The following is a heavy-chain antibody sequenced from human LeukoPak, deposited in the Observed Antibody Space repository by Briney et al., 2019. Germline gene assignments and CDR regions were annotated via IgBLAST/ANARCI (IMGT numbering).Heavy chain of an antibody. CDR3: AKLGSYGSGSYYNV. D-gene: IGHD3-10*01. CDR2: ISGSGGST. J-gene: IGHJ4*02. Sequence: GGSRRLSCAASGFTFSGYAMSWVRQAPGKGLEWVSAISGSGGSTYYADSVKGRFTISRDNSKNTLYLQMNSLRAEDTAAYYCAKLGSYGSGSYYNVWGQGTLVTVSS. CDR1: GFTFSGYA. V-gene: IGHV3-23*01.